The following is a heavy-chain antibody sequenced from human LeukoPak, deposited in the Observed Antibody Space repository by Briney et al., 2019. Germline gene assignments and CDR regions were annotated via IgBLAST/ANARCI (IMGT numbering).Heavy chain of an antibody. Sequence: SETLSLTCAVYGGSFSGHYWSWIRQPPGKGLEWIGEINHSGSTNYNPSLKSRVTISVDTSKNQFSLKLSSVTAADTAVYSCVRAPNSGSHSFYFDYWGQGTLVTVSS. V-gene: IGHV4-34*01. CDR3: VRAPNSGSHSFYFDY. CDR1: GGSFSGHY. D-gene: IGHD1-26*01. CDR2: INHSGST. J-gene: IGHJ4*02.